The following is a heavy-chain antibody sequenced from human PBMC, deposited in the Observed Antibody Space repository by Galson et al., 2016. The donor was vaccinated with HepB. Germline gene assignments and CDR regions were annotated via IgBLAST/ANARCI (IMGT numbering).Heavy chain of an antibody. V-gene: IGHV3-53*01. Sequence: SLRLSCAASGFTFSRYWMSWVRQAPGKGLEWVSVIHTGGSTYYADSVKGRFTISRDNSKNTLYLQMNSLRAEDTAVYYCASGIAVTTSNSFWYFDLWGRGTLVTVSS. CDR1: GFTFSRYW. D-gene: IGHD3-10*01. CDR2: IHTGGST. CDR3: ASGIAVTTSNSFWYFDL. J-gene: IGHJ2*01.